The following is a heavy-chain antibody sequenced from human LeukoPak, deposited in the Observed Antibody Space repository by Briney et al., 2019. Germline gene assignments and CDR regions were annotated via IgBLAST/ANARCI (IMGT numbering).Heavy chain of an antibody. Sequence: PGGPLRLSCAASGFTFSDYYMSWIRQAPGKGLEWVSYISSSGSTIYYADSVKGRFTISRDNAKNSLYLQMNSLRAEDTAVYYCARDELELRKSDYYYYMDVWGKGTTVTVSS. J-gene: IGHJ6*03. V-gene: IGHV3-11*04. CDR3: ARDELELRKSDYYYYMDV. D-gene: IGHD1-7*01. CDR1: GFTFSDYY. CDR2: ISSSGSTI.